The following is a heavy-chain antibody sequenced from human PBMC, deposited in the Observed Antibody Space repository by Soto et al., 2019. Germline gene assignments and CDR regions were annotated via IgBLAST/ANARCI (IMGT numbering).Heavy chain of an antibody. CDR2: IYTGGST. CDR3: ARVEGGSYLDY. J-gene: IGHJ4*02. Sequence: PXVSLRLSCAASGFFVSSKYMTWVRQAPGKGLEWVSVIYTGGSTYYADSVKGRFTISRDNSKNTLYLQMNSLRVEDTAVYYCARVEGGSYLDYWGQGTLVTVSS. CDR1: GFFVSSKY. D-gene: IGHD1-26*01. V-gene: IGHV3-53*01.